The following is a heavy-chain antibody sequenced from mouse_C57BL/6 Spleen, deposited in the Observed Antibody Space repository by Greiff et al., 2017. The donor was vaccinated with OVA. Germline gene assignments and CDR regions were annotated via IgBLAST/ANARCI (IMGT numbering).Heavy chain of an antibody. Sequence: QVQLQQSGAELVKPGASVKLSCKASGYTFTSYWMQWVKQRPGQGLEWIGEIDPSDSYTNYNQKFKGKATLTVDTSSSTAYMQLSSLTSEDSAVYYCARSAYGPYYFDYWGQGTTLTVSS. CDR1: GYTFTSYW. D-gene: IGHD2-10*02. CDR3: ARSAYGPYYFDY. CDR2: IDPSDSYT. J-gene: IGHJ2*01. V-gene: IGHV1-50*01.